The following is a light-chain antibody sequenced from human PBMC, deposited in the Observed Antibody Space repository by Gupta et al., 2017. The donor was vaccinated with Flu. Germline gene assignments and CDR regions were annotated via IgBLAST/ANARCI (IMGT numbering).Light chain of an antibody. J-gene: IGKJ2*01. CDR1: QSVSSSY. Sequence: EIVLTQSPGTLSLSPGERATRSCRASQSVSSSYLAWYQQKPGQAPMRLIYGASSRAKGITDMCSGSGDGTDFNLTISRRDPEDFEVYYCQQEISEHPGSTFGQGTKLEIK. V-gene: IGKV3-20*01. CDR3: QQEISEHPGST. CDR2: GAS.